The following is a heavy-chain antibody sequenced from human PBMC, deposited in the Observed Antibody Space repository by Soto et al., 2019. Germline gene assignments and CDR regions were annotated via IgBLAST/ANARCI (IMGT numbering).Heavy chain of an antibody. V-gene: IGHV4-61*01. Sequence: SETLSLTCTVSGGSVSSGSYYWSWIRQPPGKGLEWIGYIYYSGSTNYNPSLKSRVTISVDTSKNQFSLKLSSVTAADTAVYYCARDRTIAAAGVPYGMDVWGQGTTVTVSS. CDR1: GGSVSSGSYY. CDR2: IYYSGST. J-gene: IGHJ6*02. D-gene: IGHD6-13*01. CDR3: ARDRTIAAAGVPYGMDV.